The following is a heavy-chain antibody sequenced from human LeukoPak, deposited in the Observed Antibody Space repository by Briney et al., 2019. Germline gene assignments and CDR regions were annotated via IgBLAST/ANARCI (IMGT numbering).Heavy chain of an antibody. CDR2: INPNSGGT. J-gene: IGHJ6*03. CDR3: ARLGIAAGDLYYYYMDV. V-gene: IGHV1-2*02. CDR1: GYTFTGYY. Sequence: VASVKVSCKASGYTFTGYYMHWVRQAPGQGLEWMGWINPNSGGTNYAQKFQGRVTITRDTSISTAYMELSRLRSDDTAVYYCARLGIAAGDLYYYYMDVWGKGTTVTVSS. D-gene: IGHD6-13*01.